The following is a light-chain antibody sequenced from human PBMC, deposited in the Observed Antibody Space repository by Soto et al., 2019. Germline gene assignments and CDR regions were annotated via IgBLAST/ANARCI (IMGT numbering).Light chain of an antibody. CDR3: CSLAGSYTFYV. CDR1: SSDVGGYNY. V-gene: IGLV2-11*01. J-gene: IGLJ1*01. Sequence: QSALTQPRSVSGSPGQSVTLSCTGTSSDVGGYNYVSWYQQHPGKAPKLMIYDVSKRPSGVPDRFSGSKSGNTASLTISGLQAEDEADYYCCSLAGSYTFYVYGTGTKLTVL. CDR2: DVS.